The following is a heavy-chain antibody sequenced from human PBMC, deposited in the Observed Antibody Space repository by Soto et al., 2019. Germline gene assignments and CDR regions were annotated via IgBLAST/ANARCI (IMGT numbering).Heavy chain of an antibody. V-gene: IGHV4-59*01. CDR1: GGSISSYY. D-gene: IGHD2-2*01. Sequence: LETLSLTCTVSGGSISSYYWSWIRQPPGKGLEWIGYIYYSGSTNYNPSLKSRVTISVDTSKNQFSLKLSSVTAADTAVYYCARLYQSNWFDPWGQETLVTVSS. J-gene: IGHJ5*02. CDR2: IYYSGST. CDR3: ARLYQSNWFDP.